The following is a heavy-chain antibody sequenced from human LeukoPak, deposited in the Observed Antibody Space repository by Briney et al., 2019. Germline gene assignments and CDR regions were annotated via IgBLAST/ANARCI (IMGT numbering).Heavy chain of an antibody. D-gene: IGHD3-16*01. CDR2: IYYSGST. CDR1: GVSISSYY. V-gene: IGHV4-59*01. J-gene: IGHJ4*02. Sequence: SETLSLTCTVSGVSISSYYWSWLRQPPGKGLEWIGHIYYSGSTTYNPSLKSRVTISVDTSKNQFSLNLSSVTAADTAVYYCARGFGSPGYWGQGTLVTVSS. CDR3: ARGFGSPGY.